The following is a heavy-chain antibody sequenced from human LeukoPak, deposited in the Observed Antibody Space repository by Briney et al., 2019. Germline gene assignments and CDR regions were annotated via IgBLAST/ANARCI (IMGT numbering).Heavy chain of an antibody. Sequence: SETLSLTCTVSSGSISSYYWSWIRQPPGKGLEWIGYIYYSGSTNYNPSLKSRVTISVDTSKNQFSLELSSVTAADTAVYYCARELHPPYYFDYWGQGTLVTVSS. D-gene: IGHD4-11*01. CDR1: SGSISSYY. CDR3: ARELHPPYYFDY. V-gene: IGHV4-59*01. J-gene: IGHJ4*02. CDR2: IYYSGST.